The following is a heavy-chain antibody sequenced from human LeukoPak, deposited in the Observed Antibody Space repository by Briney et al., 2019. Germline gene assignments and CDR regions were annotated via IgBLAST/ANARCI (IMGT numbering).Heavy chain of an antibody. V-gene: IGHV3-20*04. CDR3: ATEGNYYGSGSYYSYFDY. D-gene: IGHD3-10*01. Sequence: RPGGSLRLSCAASGFTFDDYGMSWVRQAPGKGLEWVSGINWNGGSTGYADSVKGRFTISRDNAKNSLYLQMNSLRAEDTALYYCATEGNYYGSGSYYSYFDYWGQGTLVTVSS. CDR2: INWNGGST. J-gene: IGHJ4*02. CDR1: GFTFDDYG.